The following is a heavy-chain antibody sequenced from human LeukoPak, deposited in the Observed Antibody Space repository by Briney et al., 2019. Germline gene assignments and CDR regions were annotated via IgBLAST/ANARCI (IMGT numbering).Heavy chain of an antibody. V-gene: IGHV4-39*01. CDR3: AATRSGWYLFPYYFDY. CDR1: GGSISSDSYY. D-gene: IGHD6-19*01. Sequence: SETLSLTCTVSGGSISSDSYYWGWIRQPAGKGLEWIGSIYYSGSTYYNPSLKSRVTISVDTSKNQFSLKLSSVTAADTAVYYCAATRSGWYLFPYYFDYWGQGTLVTVSS. J-gene: IGHJ4*02. CDR2: IYYSGST.